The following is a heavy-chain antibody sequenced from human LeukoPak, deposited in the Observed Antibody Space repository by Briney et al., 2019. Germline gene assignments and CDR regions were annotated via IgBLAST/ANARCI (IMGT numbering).Heavy chain of an antibody. J-gene: IGHJ5*02. CDR1: VDSDPSNRAA. D-gene: IGHD2-2*01. V-gene: IGHV6-1*01. CDR3: ARVGYCSSTSCYDNWFDP. CDR2: SYYRSKWYN. Sequence: SRTLPLTCAISVDSDPSNRAAWNWITQSPSRGLEWLGRSYYRSKWYNDYAVSVKSRITINPDTSKNQFSLQLNSVTPEDTAVYYCARVGYCSSTSCYDNWFDPWGQGTLVTVSS.